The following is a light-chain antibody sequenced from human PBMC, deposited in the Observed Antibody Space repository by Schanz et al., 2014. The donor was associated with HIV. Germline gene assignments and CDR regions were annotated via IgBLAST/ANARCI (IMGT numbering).Light chain of an antibody. CDR2: GAS. J-gene: IGKJ5*01. CDR1: QSVTSGY. CDR3: QQYGSSP. V-gene: IGKV3-20*01. Sequence: EIVLTQSPGSLSLSPGERATLSCRASQSVTSGYLAWYQRKPGQAPRLLIYGASSRATGIPDRFSGSGSGTDFTLTITRLEPEDFAVYYCQQYGSSPFGQGTRLEIK.